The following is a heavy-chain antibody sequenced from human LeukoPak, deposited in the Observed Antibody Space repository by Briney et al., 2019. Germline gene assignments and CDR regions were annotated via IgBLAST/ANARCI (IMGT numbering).Heavy chain of an antibody. CDR2: INHSGST. Sequence: SETLSLTCAVYGGSFSGYYWSWIRQPPGKGLEWIGEINHSGSTNYNPSLKSRVTISVDTSKNQFSLKLSSVTAADTAVYYCARVGGWDSTGFDYWGQGTLVTVSS. CDR3: ARVGGWDSTGFDY. D-gene: IGHD2/OR15-2a*01. J-gene: IGHJ4*02. V-gene: IGHV4-34*01. CDR1: GGSFSGYY.